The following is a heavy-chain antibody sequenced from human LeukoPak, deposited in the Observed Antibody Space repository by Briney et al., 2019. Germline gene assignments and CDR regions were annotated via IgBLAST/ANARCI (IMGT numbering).Heavy chain of an antibody. J-gene: IGHJ4*02. Sequence: GGSLRLSCAASGFTFSNYAIHWVRQAPGKGLEWVAVISYDGSNKYYADSVKGRFTISRDNSKNTLYLQMNSLRAEDTAVYYCARETRSGSYSDFDYWGQGTLDTVSS. CDR3: ARETRSGSYSDFDY. CDR1: GFTFSNYA. V-gene: IGHV3-30*04. D-gene: IGHD3-10*01. CDR2: ISYDGSNK.